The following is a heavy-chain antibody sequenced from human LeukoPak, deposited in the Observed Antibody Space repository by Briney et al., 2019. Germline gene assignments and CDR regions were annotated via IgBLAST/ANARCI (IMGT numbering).Heavy chain of an antibody. CDR1: GGSISSYY. CDR2: IYTSGST. D-gene: IGHD3-16*01. Sequence: PSETLSLTCTVSGGSISSYYWSWVRQPAGKGLEWIGRIYTSGSTNYNPSLKSRVTMSVDTSKNQFSLKLSSVTAADTAVYYCAREGGGTELYYFDYWGQGTLVTVSS. V-gene: IGHV4-4*07. J-gene: IGHJ4*02. CDR3: AREGGGTELYYFDY.